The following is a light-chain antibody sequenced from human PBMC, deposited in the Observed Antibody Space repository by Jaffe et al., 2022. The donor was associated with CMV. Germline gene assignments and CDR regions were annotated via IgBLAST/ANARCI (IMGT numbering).Light chain of an antibody. CDR3: AAWDDSLSGVVFGGGVV. CDR1: SFNIGSNY. CDR2: RND. V-gene: IGLV1-47*01. J-gene: IGLJ2*01. Sequence: QSVLTQPPSASGTPGQGVTISCSGSSFNIGSNYVSWYQKLPGTAPKLLIYRNDQRPSGVPDRFSGSKSGTSASLDISGLRSEDEADYYCAAWDDSLSGVVFGGGVVFGGGTKVTV.